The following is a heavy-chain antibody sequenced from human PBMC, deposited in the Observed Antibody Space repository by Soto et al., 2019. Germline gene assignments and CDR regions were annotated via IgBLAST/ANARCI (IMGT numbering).Heavy chain of an antibody. CDR3: ARPRSSSRQPSRMDG. V-gene: IGHV5-51*01. D-gene: IGHD6-13*01. CDR1: GYSFTTYW. Sequence: GESLKISCKGSGYSFTTYWIGWVRQIPWKGLECMGIIYPGDSDTRYSPSFQGQVTISADKSISTAYLQWSSLKASDTAMYYCARPRSSSRQPSRMDGCGQGTTVTVAS. CDR2: IYPGDSDT. J-gene: IGHJ6*02.